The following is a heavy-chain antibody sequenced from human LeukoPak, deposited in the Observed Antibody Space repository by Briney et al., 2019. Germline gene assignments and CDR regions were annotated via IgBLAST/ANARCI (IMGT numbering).Heavy chain of an antibody. Sequence: GGSLRLSCATSGFTFSNYGLHWVRQAPGKGLEWVAFIRYDGTYKYYADSVKGRFTISRDNSKNTLYLQMNSLRDEDTAVYYCAKSRTVAGDDYFDYWGQGTLVTVSS. CDR2: IRYDGTYK. CDR1: GFTFSNYG. D-gene: IGHD4-23*01. V-gene: IGHV3-30*02. J-gene: IGHJ4*02. CDR3: AKSRTVAGDDYFDY.